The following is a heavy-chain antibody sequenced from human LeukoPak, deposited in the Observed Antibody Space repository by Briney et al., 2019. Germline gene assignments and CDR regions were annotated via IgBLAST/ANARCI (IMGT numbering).Heavy chain of an antibody. D-gene: IGHD1-26*01. CDR1: GFTFSSYS. Sequence: GGSLRLSCAASGFTFSSYSMNWVRQAPGKGLEWVSSINSSSSYIYYADSVKGRFTISRDNAKNSLYLQMNSLRAEGTAVYYCARVVGATTVCWGQGTLVTVSS. CDR3: ARVVGATTVC. J-gene: IGHJ4*02. V-gene: IGHV3-21*01. CDR2: INSSSSYI.